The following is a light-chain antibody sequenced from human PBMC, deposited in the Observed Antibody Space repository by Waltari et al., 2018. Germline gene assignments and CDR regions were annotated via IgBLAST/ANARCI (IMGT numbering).Light chain of an antibody. V-gene: IGKV3-11*01. J-gene: IGKJ4*01. CDR3: QQRSYWLT. CDR1: QSVSNS. CDR2: DAS. Sequence: ELVLTQSPATLALSPGERATLSCRTSQSVSNSLAWYQQTPGQAPRLLIYDASNRATGIPARFSGSVSGTDFTLTISSLEPEDFAVYYCQQRSYWLTFGGGTKVEIK.